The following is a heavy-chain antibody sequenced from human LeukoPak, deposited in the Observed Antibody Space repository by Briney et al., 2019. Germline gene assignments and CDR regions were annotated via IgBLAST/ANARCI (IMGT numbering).Heavy chain of an antibody. J-gene: IGHJ4*02. D-gene: IGHD1-26*01. CDR3: ARQSGTGATASGGDY. CDR2: IYPGDSDT. V-gene: IGHV5-51*01. CDR1: GYSFTSYW. Sequence: GESLKISCKGSGYSFTSYWIGWVRQMPGKGLEWMGIIYPGDSDTRYSPSFQGQVTISADKSISTAYLQWSSLEASDTAMYYCARQSGTGATASGGDYWGQGTLVTVSS.